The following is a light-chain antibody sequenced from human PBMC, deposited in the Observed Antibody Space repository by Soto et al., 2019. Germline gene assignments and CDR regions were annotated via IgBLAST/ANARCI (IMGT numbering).Light chain of an antibody. J-gene: IGKJ3*01. Sequence: EIVLTQSPGTLSLSPGERATLSCRASQTLSNSFIAWYQQKPGQAPRLLIYDTSSRATGVPDRYSASGSGTDFTLTISRLEPEDFAVYYCQQRSNWPLTFGPGTKVDIK. CDR3: QQRSNWPLT. V-gene: IGKV3D-20*02. CDR2: DTS. CDR1: QTLSNSF.